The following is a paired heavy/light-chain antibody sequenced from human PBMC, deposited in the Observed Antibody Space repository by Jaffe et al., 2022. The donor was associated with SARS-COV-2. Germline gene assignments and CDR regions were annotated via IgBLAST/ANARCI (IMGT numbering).Heavy chain of an antibody. CDR1: GFTFSSYW. Sequence: EVQLVESGGDLVQPGGSLRLSCVASGFTFSSYWMKWVRQAPGKGLEWVANIKQDESEKYYVDSVKGRFTISRDNAQNSVYLQMNSLRPEDTAVYYCARGRHFDYSDSSGYYHYYYFNMDVWGQGTTVTVSS. V-gene: IGHV3-7*03. CDR2: IKQDESEK. D-gene: IGHD3-22*01. CDR3: ARGRHFDYSDSSGYYHYYYFNMDV. J-gene: IGHJ6*02.
Light chain of an antibody. CDR3: GCWDSNLRAGV. J-gene: IGLJ2*01. CDR2: EDD. CDR1: SSNIWNNY. Sequence: QSVLTQPPSVSAAPGQKVTISCSGTSSNIWNNYVSWYQHLPGTAPKLLMYEDDKRSSGIPDRFSGSRSGTSATLDITGLQTGDEAVYYCGCWDSNLRAGVFGGGTKVTVL. V-gene: IGLV1-51*02.